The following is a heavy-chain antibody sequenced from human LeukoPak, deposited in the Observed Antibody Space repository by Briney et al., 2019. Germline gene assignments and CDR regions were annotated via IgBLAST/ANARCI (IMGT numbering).Heavy chain of an antibody. CDR2: ISRGGSTT. CDR1: GFTFNTYD. V-gene: IGHV3-48*03. Sequence: GGSLRLSCAASGFTFNTYDMNWVRQAPGKGLEWVSYISRGGSTTYYADSVKGRFTISRDNAKNSLLLQMNSLRAEDTAVYYCARDLLEGAAPLDYWGQGTLVTVSS. D-gene: IGHD1-26*01. J-gene: IGHJ4*02. CDR3: ARDLLEGAAPLDY.